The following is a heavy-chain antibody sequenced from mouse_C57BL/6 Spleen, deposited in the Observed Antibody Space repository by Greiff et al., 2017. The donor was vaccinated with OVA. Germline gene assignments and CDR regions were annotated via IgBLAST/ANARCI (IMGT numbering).Heavy chain of an antibody. V-gene: IGHV1-62-2*01. CDR1: GYTFTEYT. Sequence: QVQLQQSGAELVKPGASVKLSCKASGYTFTEYTIHWVKQRSGQGLEWIGWFYPGSGSIKYNEKFKDKATLTADKSSSTVYMELSRLTSEDSAVYFCARHESLFTTVVAHWYFDVWGTGTTVTVSS. CDR3: ARHESLFTTVVAHWYFDV. J-gene: IGHJ1*03. CDR2: FYPGSGSI. D-gene: IGHD1-1*01.